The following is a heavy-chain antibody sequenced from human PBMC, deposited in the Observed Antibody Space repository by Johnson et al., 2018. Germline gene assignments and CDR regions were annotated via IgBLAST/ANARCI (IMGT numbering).Heavy chain of an antibody. CDR1: GFTFSSYG. CDR2: IWYDGSNK. J-gene: IGHJ6*02. CDR3: ARVGGYCSSTSCAYYYYYGMDV. V-gene: IGHV3-33*01. D-gene: IGHD2-2*01. Sequence: VQLVESGGGVVQPGRSLRLSCAASGFTFSSYGMHWVRQAPGKGLEWVAVIWYDGSNKYYADSVKGRFTISRDNSKNTLYLQMNSLRAGDMAGYYWARVGGYCSSTSCAYYYYYGMDVWGQGTTVTVSS.